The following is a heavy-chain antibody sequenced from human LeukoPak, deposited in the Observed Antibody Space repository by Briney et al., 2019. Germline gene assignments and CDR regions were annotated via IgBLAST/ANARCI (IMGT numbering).Heavy chain of an antibody. CDR3: ARAPYSSSWYAHRPYYYYGMDV. D-gene: IGHD6-13*01. Sequence: SGTLSLTCAVSGGSISSSNWWSWVRQPPGKGLEWIGEIYHSGSTNYNPSLKSRVTISVDKSKNQFSLKLSSVTAADTAVYYCARAPYSSSWYAHRPYYYYGMDVWGQGTTVTVSS. J-gene: IGHJ6*02. CDR2: IYHSGST. CDR1: GGSISSSNW. V-gene: IGHV4-4*02.